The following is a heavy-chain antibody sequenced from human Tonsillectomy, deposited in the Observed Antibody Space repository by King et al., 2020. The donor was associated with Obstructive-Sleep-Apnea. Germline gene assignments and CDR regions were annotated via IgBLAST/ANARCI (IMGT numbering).Heavy chain of an antibody. CDR1: GGSISSSSYY. Sequence: QLQESGPGLVKPSETLSLTCTVSGGSISSSSYYWGWIRQPPGKGLEWIGSIYYSGSTYYNPSLKSRVTISVDTSKNQFSLKPSSVTAADTAVYYCARLRYSSGWPGDYWGQGTLVTVSS. V-gene: IGHV4-39*01. CDR3: ARLRYSSGWPGDY. J-gene: IGHJ4*02. CDR2: IYYSGST. D-gene: IGHD6-19*01.